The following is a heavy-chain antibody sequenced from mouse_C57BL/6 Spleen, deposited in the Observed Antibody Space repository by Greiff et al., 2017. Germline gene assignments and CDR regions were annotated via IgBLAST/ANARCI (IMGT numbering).Heavy chain of an antibody. J-gene: IGHJ3*01. Sequence: EVQLQQSGAELVRPGASVKLSCTASGFNIKDDYMHWVKQRPEQGLEWIGWIDPENGDTEYASKFQGKATITADTSSNTAYLQLSSLTSEDTAVYYCTTRIHYGFAYWGQGTLVTVSA. CDR2: IDPENGDT. CDR1: GFNIKDDY. D-gene: IGHD1-1*02. V-gene: IGHV14-4*01. CDR3: TTRIHYGFAY.